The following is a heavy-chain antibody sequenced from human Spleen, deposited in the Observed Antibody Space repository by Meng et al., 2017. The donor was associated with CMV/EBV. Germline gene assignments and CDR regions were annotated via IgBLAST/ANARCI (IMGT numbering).Heavy chain of an antibody. CDR3: AKAQGEQPGKYSSGWWAFDY. Sequence: GGSLRLSCAASGFTFDDYAMHWVRQAPGKGLEWVSGISWNSGSIDYADSVKGRFTISRDNAKNSLYLQMNSLRAEDTALYYCAKAQGEQPGKYSSGWWAFDYWGQGTLVTVSS. CDR1: GFTFDDYA. J-gene: IGHJ4*02. CDR2: ISWNSGSI. V-gene: IGHV3-9*01. D-gene: IGHD6-19*01.